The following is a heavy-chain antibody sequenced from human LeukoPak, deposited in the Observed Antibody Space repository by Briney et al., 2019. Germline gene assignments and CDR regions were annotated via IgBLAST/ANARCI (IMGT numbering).Heavy chain of an antibody. CDR1: VGPFRGYY. CDR2: INHSGST. Sequence: SETLSLTCGVYVGPFRGYYWSWIRQPPGKGLEWIGEINHSGSTNYNPSLKSRVTISVDTSKNQFSLKLSSVTAADTAVYYCARVSSSSWTTQIDYWGQGTLVTVSS. D-gene: IGHD6-13*01. CDR3: ARVSSSSWTTQIDY. J-gene: IGHJ4*02. V-gene: IGHV4-34*01.